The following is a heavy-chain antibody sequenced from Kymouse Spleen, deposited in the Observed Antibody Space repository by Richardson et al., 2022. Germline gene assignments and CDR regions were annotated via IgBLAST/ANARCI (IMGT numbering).Heavy chain of an antibody. V-gene: IGHV3-9*01. D-gene: IGHD3-10*01. CDR3: AKDHGSGSYYPYYYYYGMDV. CDR1: GFTFDDYA. Sequence: EVQLVESGGGLVQPGRSLRLSCAASGFTFDDYAMHWVRQAPGKGLEWVSGISWNSGSIGYADSVKGRFTISRDNAKNSLYLQMNSLRAEDTALYYCAKDHGSGSYYPYYYYYGMDVWGQGTTVTVSS. CDR2: ISWNSGSI. J-gene: IGHJ6*02.